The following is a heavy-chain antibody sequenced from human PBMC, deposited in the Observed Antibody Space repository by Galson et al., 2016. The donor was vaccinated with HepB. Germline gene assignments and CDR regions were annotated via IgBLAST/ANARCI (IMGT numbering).Heavy chain of an antibody. J-gene: IGHJ4*02. D-gene: IGHD2-2*01. CDR3: AKDVRYCSYTSRQVCQFEY. V-gene: IGHV3-30*18. Sequence: SLRLSXAASGFRLSNYGMHXVRQAPGKGLEWXAAMSYDGINKYYADSVXXXFTIARDNSKNPLELEMNSLRPEDTAMYYCAKDVRYCSYTSRQVCQFEYWGQGTLVTVSS. CDR1: GFRLSNYG. CDR2: MSYDGINK.